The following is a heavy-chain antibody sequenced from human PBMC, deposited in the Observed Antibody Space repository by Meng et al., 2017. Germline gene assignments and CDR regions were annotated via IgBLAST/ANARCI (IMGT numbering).Heavy chain of an antibody. CDR3: ARDGSWSYWSRRLDY. CDR1: GGSFSGYY. V-gene: IGHV4-34*01. CDR2: INHSGST. D-gene: IGHD1-26*01. J-gene: IGHJ4*02. Sequence: SETLSLTCAVYGGSFSGYYWSWIRQPPGKGLEWIGEINHSGSTNYNPSLKSRVTISVDTSKNQFSLKLSSVTAADTAVYYCARDGSWSYWSRRLDYWGQGTLVTVSS.